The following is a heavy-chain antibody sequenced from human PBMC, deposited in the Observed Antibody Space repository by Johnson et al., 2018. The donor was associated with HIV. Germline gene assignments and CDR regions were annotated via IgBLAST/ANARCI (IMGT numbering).Heavy chain of an antibody. CDR2: ISWNGGNI. D-gene: IGHD6-13*01. Sequence: VHLVESGGDWVQPGRSLRLSCAASGLMFDDYAMHWVRQAPGKGLEWVSGISWNGGNIGYADSVKGRFTISRDSAKNSLYLQMNSLRAEDTAVYYCARHWAAAGRDAFDIWGQGTMVSVSS. V-gene: IGHV3-9*01. J-gene: IGHJ3*02. CDR1: GLMFDDYA. CDR3: ARHWAAAGRDAFDI.